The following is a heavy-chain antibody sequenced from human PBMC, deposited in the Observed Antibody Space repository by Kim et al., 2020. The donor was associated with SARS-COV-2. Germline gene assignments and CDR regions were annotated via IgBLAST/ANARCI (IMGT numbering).Heavy chain of an antibody. CDR3: ARAHSSGWSNWFDP. J-gene: IGHJ5*02. V-gene: IGHV3-21*01. Sequence: ADSVKGRFTISRDNAKNSLYLQMNSLRAEDTAVYYCARAHSSGWSNWFDPWGQGTLVTVSS. D-gene: IGHD6-19*01.